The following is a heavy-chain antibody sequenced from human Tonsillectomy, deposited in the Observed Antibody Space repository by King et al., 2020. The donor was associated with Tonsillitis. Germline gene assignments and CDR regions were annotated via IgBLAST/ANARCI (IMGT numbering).Heavy chain of an antibody. V-gene: IGHV4-39*07. CDR1: GGSISSSRYY. D-gene: IGHD7-27*01. CDR3: ARRFNWGYYFDY. J-gene: IGHJ4*02. CDR2: IYYSGST. Sequence: QLQESGPGLVKPSETLSLTCTVSGGSISSSRYYWGWIRQPPGKGLEWIGSIYYSGSTYYNPSLKSRVTISVDTSKNQFSLKLSSVTAADTAVYYCARRFNWGYYFDYWGQGTLVTVSS.